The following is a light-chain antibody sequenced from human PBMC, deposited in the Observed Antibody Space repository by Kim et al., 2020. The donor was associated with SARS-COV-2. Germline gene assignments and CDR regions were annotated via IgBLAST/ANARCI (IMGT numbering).Light chain of an antibody. CDR1: QGISNY. Sequence: DIQMTQSPSSLSASVGDRVPITCRASQGISNYLAWFQQKPAKAPKSLIYGVSSLQSGVPSKFSGSGSGTDFTPTISSLQPEDFATNEVQQNDTYPYTFGEGTKLEI. CDR2: GVS. CDR3: QQNDTYPYT. J-gene: IGKJ2*01. V-gene: IGKV1-16*02.